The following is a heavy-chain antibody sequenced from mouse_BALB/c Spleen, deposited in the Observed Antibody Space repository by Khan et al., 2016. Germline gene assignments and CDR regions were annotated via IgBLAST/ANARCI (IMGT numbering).Heavy chain of an antibody. D-gene: IGHD1-1*01. CDR3: ASGSSPFAY. CDR2: ISYSGST. V-gene: IGHV3-2*02. J-gene: IGHJ3*01. Sequence: EVQRQESGPGLVKPSQSLSLTCTVTGYSITSDYAWNWIRQFPGNKLEWMGYISYSGSTSYNPSLKSRISITRDTSKNQFFLQLNSVTTEDTATYYCASGSSPFAYWGQGTLVTVSA. CDR1: GYSITSDYA.